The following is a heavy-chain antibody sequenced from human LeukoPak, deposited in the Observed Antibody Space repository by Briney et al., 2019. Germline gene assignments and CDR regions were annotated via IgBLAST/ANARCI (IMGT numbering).Heavy chain of an antibody. CDR2: IYYSGST. D-gene: IGHD3-22*01. CDR1: GGSISSYY. J-gene: IGHJ4*02. V-gene: IGHV4-59*01. Sequence: PSETLSLTCTVSGGSISSYYWSWIRQPPGKGLEWIGYIYYSGSTNYNPSLKSRVTISVDTSKNQFSLKLSSVTAADTAVYYCARMGSYYDSSGYFLDYWGQGTLVTVSS. CDR3: ARMGSYYDSSGYFLDY.